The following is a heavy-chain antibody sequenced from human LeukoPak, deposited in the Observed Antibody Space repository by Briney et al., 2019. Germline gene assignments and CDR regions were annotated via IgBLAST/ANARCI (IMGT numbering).Heavy chain of an antibody. CDR1: GSTFTGAY. D-gene: IGHD3-9*01. CDR3: ARVLFNSGYDY. V-gene: IGHV1-2*02. J-gene: IGHJ4*02. CDR2: INPNSGET. Sequence: ASVKVSCKTSGSTFTGAYMHWVRQAPGQGLEWMGWINPNSGETKFAQKFQGRVTMTRDTSISTVYMDLGGLRSDDTAVYYCARVLFNSGYDYWGQGGLVTVSS.